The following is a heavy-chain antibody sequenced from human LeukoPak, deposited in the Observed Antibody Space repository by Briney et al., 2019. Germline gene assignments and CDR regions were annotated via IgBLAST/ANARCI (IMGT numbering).Heavy chain of an antibody. V-gene: IGHV3-48*03. D-gene: IGHD4-23*01. J-gene: IGHJ6*04. Sequence: GGSLRLSCAASGFTFSSYEMNWVRQAPGKGLEWVSYISSSGSTIYYADSVKGRFTISRDNAKNSLYLQMNSLRAEDTAAYYCAREWEGGNWDDLPIYYYYGMDVWGKLITVTVCS. CDR1: GFTFSSYE. CDR2: ISSSGSTI. CDR3: AREWEGGNWDDLPIYYYYGMDV.